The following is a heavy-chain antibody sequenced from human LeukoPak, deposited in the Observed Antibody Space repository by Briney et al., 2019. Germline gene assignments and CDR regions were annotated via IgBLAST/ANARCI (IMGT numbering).Heavy chain of an antibody. CDR1: GGSTSSSSYY. CDR3: ARDRWTFGTSSIWYFDL. CDR2: IYYSGGI. V-gene: IGHV4-39*07. D-gene: IGHD3-16*01. J-gene: IGHJ2*01. Sequence: LETLSLTCTVSGGSTSSSSYYWGWIRQPPGKGLEWIGSIYYSGGIYYNPSLKSRVTISVDTSKNQFSLKLASVTAADAAVYYCARDRWTFGTSSIWYFDLWGRGTLITVSS.